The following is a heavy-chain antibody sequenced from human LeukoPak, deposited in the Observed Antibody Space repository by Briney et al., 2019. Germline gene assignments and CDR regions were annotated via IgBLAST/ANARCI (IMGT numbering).Heavy chain of an antibody. CDR3: AKSPSSGYYFGYFQH. Sequence: QTGGSLRLSCAASGFTFSSYAMSWVRQAPGKGLEWVSAISGSGDSTYYADSVKGRFTISRDNSKNTLYLQMNSLRAEDTAVYYCAKSPSSGYYFGYFQHWGQGTLVTVSS. D-gene: IGHD3-22*01. J-gene: IGHJ1*01. CDR1: GFTFSSYA. V-gene: IGHV3-23*01. CDR2: ISGSGDST.